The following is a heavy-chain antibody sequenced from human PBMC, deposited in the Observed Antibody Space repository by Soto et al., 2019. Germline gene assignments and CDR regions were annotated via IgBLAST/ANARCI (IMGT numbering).Heavy chain of an antibody. Sequence: EVQLVESGGGLVQPGGSLRLSCVVSGFPFSSYWMSWVRQAPGKGLELVANIKRDGSEKHYVDSVKGRFTISRDNAKNSLYLQMNSLRAEDSGVYYCTSDNFDDWGQGTLVTVSS. CDR3: TSDNFDD. J-gene: IGHJ4*02. CDR2: IKRDGSEK. V-gene: IGHV3-7*01. CDR1: GFPFSSYW.